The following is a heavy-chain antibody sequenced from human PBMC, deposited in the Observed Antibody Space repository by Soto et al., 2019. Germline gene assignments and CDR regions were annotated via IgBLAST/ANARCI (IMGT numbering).Heavy chain of an antibody. CDR2: IFPSDSDT. Sequence: RGESLKISCRTSGYRFTSYWIAWVRQMPGKGLEWMGIIFPSDSDTRYSPSFQGQVTISADRSTSTVFLQWASLKASDTAVYFCARKDKSGYFNGFDPWGQGTLVTVSS. J-gene: IGHJ5*02. D-gene: IGHD3-22*01. V-gene: IGHV5-51*01. CDR1: GYRFTSYW. CDR3: ARKDKSGYFNGFDP.